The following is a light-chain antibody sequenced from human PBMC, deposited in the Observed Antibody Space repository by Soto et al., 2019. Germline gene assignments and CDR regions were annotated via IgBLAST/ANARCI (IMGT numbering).Light chain of an antibody. Sequence: EIVLTQSPGTLSLSPGERATLSCRASQSVSSSYLAWYQQKPGQAPRLFIYGASTKATGIPDRVSGGGSGTDFTLTISRLEPEDFGVYYCQQYGSSPVTFGQGTKLEIK. CDR3: QQYGSSPVT. J-gene: IGKJ2*01. V-gene: IGKV3-20*01. CDR1: QSVSSSY. CDR2: GAS.